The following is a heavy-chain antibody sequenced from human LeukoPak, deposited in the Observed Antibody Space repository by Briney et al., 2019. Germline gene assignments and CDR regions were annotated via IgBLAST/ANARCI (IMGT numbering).Heavy chain of an antibody. D-gene: IGHD5-18*01. J-gene: IGHJ4*02. CDR1: GFTVSSNY. CDR3: ARARGYSYFDY. CDR2: ISYDGSNK. Sequence: GGSLRLSCAASGFTVSSNYMSWVRQAPGKGLEWVAVISYDGSNKYYADSVKGRFTISRDNSKNTLYLQMNSLRAEDTAVYYCARARGYSYFDYWGQGTLVTVSS. V-gene: IGHV3-30-3*01.